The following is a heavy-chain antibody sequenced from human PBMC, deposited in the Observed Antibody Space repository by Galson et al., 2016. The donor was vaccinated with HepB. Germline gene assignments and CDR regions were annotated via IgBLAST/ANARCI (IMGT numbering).Heavy chain of an antibody. D-gene: IGHD7-27*01. CDR2: IHHTGST. J-gene: IGHJ2*01. Sequence: SETLSLTCAVSGDSINNNHWWNWVRQFPGKGLEWIGEIHHTGSTTYNPSLQSRVAMSRDKSKNEFSLSLKSVTAADTATYYCARGPGDYFWYFDLWGRGRLVVVSS. CDR1: GDSINNNHW. V-gene: IGHV4-4*02. CDR3: ARGPGDYFWYFDL.